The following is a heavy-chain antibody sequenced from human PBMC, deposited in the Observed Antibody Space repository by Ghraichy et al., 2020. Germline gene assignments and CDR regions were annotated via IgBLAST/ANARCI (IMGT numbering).Heavy chain of an antibody. CDR2: ISSDGKTR. D-gene: IGHD2-2*01. V-gene: IGHV3-74*01. Sequence: GGSLRLSCAASGFTFSSYWMNWVRQAPGKGLVWVSRISSDGKTRNYADSVKGRFTISRDNAKNTLTLQMNSLRDEDTAVYYCARGKDTVPAGVADYWGQGTLVTVSS. J-gene: IGHJ4*02. CDR1: GFTFSSYW. CDR3: ARGKDTVPAGVADY.